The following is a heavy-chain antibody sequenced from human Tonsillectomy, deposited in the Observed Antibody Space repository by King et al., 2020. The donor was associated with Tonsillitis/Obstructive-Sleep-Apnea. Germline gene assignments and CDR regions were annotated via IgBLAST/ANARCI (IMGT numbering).Heavy chain of an antibody. D-gene: IGHD6-13*01. V-gene: IGHV3-43*02. Sequence: VQLVESGGGVVQPGGSLRLSCAASGFTFDDYAMHWVRQAPGKGLEWVSLISGDGGSTYYADSVKGRFTISRDNSKNSLYLQMNSLRTEDTALYYCAKDILLKKGSSWSTAYWGQGTLVTVSS. CDR2: ISGDGGST. J-gene: IGHJ4*02. CDR1: GFTFDDYA. CDR3: AKDILLKKGSSWSTAY.